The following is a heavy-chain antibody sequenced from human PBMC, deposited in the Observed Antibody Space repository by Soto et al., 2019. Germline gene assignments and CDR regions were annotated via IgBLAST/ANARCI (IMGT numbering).Heavy chain of an antibody. CDR3: TTSGIAAAGTAPYYYYYGMDV. D-gene: IGHD6-13*01. CDR2: IKSKTDGGTT. CDR1: GFTFSNAW. Sequence: GGSLRLSCAASGFTFSNAWMNWVRQAPGKGLEWVGRIKSKTDGGTTDYAAPVKGRFTISREDSKNTLYLQMNSLKTEDTAVYYCTTSGIAAAGTAPYYYYYGMDVWGQGTTVTVSS. J-gene: IGHJ6*02. V-gene: IGHV3-15*07.